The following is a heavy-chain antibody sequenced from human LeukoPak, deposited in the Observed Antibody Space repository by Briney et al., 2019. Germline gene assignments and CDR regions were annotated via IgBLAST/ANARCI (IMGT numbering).Heavy chain of an antibody. V-gene: IGHV4-59*01. D-gene: IGHD3-22*01. CDR2: IYYSGST. J-gene: IGHJ5*02. CDR3: ARAPASSYYYDSSGYYYSWLDP. Sequence: TPSETLSLTCTVSGGSTSSYYWSWLRQPPEKGLEWIGYIYYSGSTNYNPSLKSRVTISVDTSKNQFSLKLSSVTAADTAVYYCARAPASSYYYDSSGYYYSWLDPWGQGTLVTVSS. CDR1: GGSTSSYY.